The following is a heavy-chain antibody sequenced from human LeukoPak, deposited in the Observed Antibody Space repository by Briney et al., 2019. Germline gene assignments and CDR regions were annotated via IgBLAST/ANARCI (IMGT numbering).Heavy chain of an antibody. D-gene: IGHD3-10*01. V-gene: IGHV3-30*02. CDR2: IRYDGSNK. Sequence: GGSLRLSCAASGFTFSSYGMHWVRQAPGKGLEWVAFIRYDGSNKYYADSVKGRFTISRDNSKNTLYLQMNSLRAEDTAVYYCACELWFGEHFDYWGQGTLVTVSS. J-gene: IGHJ4*02. CDR3: ACELWFGEHFDY. CDR1: GFTFSSYG.